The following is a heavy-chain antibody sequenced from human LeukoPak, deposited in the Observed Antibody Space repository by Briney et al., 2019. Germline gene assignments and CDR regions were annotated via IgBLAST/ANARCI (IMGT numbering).Heavy chain of an antibody. CDR2: IYHSGST. CDR3: ARVRIAVAGTPFDY. CDR1: GGSISSSNW. J-gene: IGHJ4*02. D-gene: IGHD6-19*01. Sequence: SETLSLTCAVSGGSISSSNWWSWVRQPPGKGLEWIGEIYHSGSTNYNPSLKRRVTISVDKSKNQFSLKLSSVTAADTAVYYCARVRIAVAGTPFDYWGQGTLVTVSS. V-gene: IGHV4-4*02.